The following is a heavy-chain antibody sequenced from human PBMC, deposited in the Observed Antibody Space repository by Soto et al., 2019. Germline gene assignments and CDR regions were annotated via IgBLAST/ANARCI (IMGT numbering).Heavy chain of an antibody. Sequence: SETLSLTCTVSGASITGTSYWSWIRQPAGKGLEWIGRFSLSGTTNYNPSLRSRVTMSADVSKSQFSLRLTSVTAADTALYYCARGMTPPGAPAWYYFDSWGQGTLVTVSS. CDR1: GASITGTSY. CDR2: FSLSGTT. V-gene: IGHV4-4*07. J-gene: IGHJ4*02. D-gene: IGHD2-8*02. CDR3: ARGMTPPGAPAWYYFDS.